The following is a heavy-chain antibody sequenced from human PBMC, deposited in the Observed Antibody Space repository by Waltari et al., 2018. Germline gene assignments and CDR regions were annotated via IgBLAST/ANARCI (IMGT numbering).Heavy chain of an antibody. CDR3: ARGRGGVDSIQGMHYYYYGMDV. J-gene: IGHJ6*02. Sequence: QVQLQQWGAGLLKPSETLSLTCAVYGGSFSGYYWSWIRQPPGKGLEWIGEINHSGSTNYNPSLKSRVTISVDTSKNQFSLKLSSVTAADTAVYYCARGRGGVDSIQGMHYYYYGMDVWGQGTTVTVSS. V-gene: IGHV4-34*01. CDR2: INHSGST. D-gene: IGHD3-22*01. CDR1: GGSFSGYY.